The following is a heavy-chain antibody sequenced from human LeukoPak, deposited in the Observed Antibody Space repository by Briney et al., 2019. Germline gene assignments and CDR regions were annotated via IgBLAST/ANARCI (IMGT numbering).Heavy chain of an antibody. CDR1: GFTFINYA. D-gene: IGHD6-19*01. CDR3: AKDPYSSSPYYFDY. CDR2: ISDSGGST. Sequence: GGSLRLSCAASGFTFINYAMNWVRQTPGKGLEWVSGISDSGGSTYYADSVKGRFTLSRDNSKNTLYLQMNSLRADDTAVYYCAKDPYSSSPYYFDYWGQGTLVTVSS. J-gene: IGHJ4*02. V-gene: IGHV3-23*01.